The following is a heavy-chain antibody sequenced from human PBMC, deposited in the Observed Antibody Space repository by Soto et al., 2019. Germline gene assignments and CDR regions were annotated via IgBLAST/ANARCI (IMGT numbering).Heavy chain of an antibody. D-gene: IGHD5-18*01. CDR1: GDSVSSNSAA. V-gene: IGHV6-1*01. J-gene: IGHJ6*02. CDR3: ARDQAVGTAMVEHYYYGMDV. Sequence: PSQTLSLTCAISGDSVSSNSAAWNWISQSPSRGLEWLGRTYYRSKWYNDYAVSVKSRITINPDTSKNQFSLQLNSVTPEDTAVYYCARDQAVGTAMVEHYYYGMDVWGQGTTVTVSS. CDR2: TYYRSKWYN.